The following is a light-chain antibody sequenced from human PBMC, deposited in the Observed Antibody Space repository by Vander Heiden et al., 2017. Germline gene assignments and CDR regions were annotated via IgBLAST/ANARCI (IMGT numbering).Light chain of an antibody. Sequence: DIQMTQSPSTLSASVGDRVTITCRASQSISTWLAWYQQKPGKAPKLLIYKASSIESGVPSRFSGSGSGTEFTLTISSLQPDDFATYYCQLYNDYSWTFGQGTKVEIK. V-gene: IGKV1-5*03. CDR3: QLYNDYSWT. CDR1: QSISTW. J-gene: IGKJ1*01. CDR2: KAS.